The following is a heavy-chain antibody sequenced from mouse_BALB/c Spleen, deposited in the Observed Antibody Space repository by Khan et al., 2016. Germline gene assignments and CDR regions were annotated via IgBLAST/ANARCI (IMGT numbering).Heavy chain of an antibody. CDR2: IDPANGNT. V-gene: IGHV14-3*02. D-gene: IGHD1-1*01. J-gene: IGHJ2*01. Sequence: VQLKQSGAELVKPGASVKLSCTASGFNIKDTYMHWVKQRPEQGLEWIGRIDPANGNTKYDPKFQGKATITADTSSNTAYLQLSSLPSEDTAVDDCGRSSLRSYYMDYWGQGTTLTVSS. CDR3: GRSSLRSYYMDY. CDR1: GFNIKDTY.